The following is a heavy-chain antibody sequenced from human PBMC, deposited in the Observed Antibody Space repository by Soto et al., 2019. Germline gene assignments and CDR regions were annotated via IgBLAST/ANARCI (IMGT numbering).Heavy chain of an antibody. D-gene: IGHD1-26*01. CDR2: INAGNGNA. CDR1: GYTFTSYA. V-gene: IGHV1-3*01. J-gene: IGHJ4*02. CDR3: ARGIVGAKQGYYFDY. Sequence: ASVKVSCKASGYTFTSYAMHWVRQAPGQRLEWMGWINAGNGNAKYSQKFQGRVTITRDTSASTAYMELSSLRSEDTAVYYCARGIVGAKQGYYFDYWGQGTLVTVSS.